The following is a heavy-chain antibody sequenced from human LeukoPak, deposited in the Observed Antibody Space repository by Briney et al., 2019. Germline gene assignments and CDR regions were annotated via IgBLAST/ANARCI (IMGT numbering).Heavy chain of an antibody. J-gene: IGHJ4*02. D-gene: IGHD3-10*02. CDR3: GRGIRNQLCSDS. CDR1: GYTFTSYD. V-gene: IGHV1-8*02. CDR2: SSHISGNT. Sequence: ASVTVSLKGSGYTFTSYDFTWVRQLPGQGQERMGWSSHISGNTGYEPSFKGRVTMAGDTSISTAYMEWSSLIAEDTGVYYGGRGIRNQLCSDSWGQGTLITVSS.